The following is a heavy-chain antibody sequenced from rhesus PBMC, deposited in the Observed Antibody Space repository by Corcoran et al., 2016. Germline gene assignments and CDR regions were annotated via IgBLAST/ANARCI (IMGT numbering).Heavy chain of an antibody. Sequence: QVQLQESGPGLVKSSETLSLTCAVSGGSIPSSYYFWSWIRPAPGKGLEWMGYISYSGSPTYNPSLKSRVTISRDTSKNWFSLKLTSVTAADAAVYYCASLPGIVAGLLDVWGRGALVTVSS. V-gene: IGHV4-122*02. CDR1: GGSIPSSYYF. CDR2: ISYSGSP. J-gene: IGHJ5-2*02. CDR3: ASLPGIVAGLLDV. D-gene: IGHD6-31*01.